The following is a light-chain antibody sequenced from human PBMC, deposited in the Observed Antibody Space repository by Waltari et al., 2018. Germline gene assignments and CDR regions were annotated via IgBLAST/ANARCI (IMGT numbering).Light chain of an antibody. V-gene: IGKV1-17*01. J-gene: IGKJ4*01. CDR3: LQHNTYPLT. Sequence: DIQMTQSPSSLSASVGDRVTITCRTSQAIRNDLGWFQQKPGKSPKLLIHGASRLQSGVPSRFSGSGYGTEFTLTINSLQPEDFATYYCLQHNTYPLTFGGGTKVEIK. CDR2: GAS. CDR1: QAIRND.